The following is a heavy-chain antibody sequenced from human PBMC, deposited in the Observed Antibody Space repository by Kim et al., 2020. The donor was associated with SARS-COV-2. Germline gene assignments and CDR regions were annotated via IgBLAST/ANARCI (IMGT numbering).Heavy chain of an antibody. CDR2: IYYSGST. J-gene: IGHJ5*02. CDR3: ARGTVHGGEYCSGGSCYGVFDP. Sequence: SETLSLTCTVSGGSISSGGYYWSWIRQHPGKGLEWIGYIYYSGSTYYNPSLKSRVTISVDTSKNQFSLKLSSVTAADTAVYYCARGTVHGGEYCSGGSCYGVFDPWGQGTLVTVSS. V-gene: IGHV4-31*03. D-gene: IGHD2-15*01. CDR1: GGSISSGGYY.